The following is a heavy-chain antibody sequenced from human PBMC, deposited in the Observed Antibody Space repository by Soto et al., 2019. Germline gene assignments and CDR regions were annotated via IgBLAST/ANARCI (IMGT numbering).Heavy chain of an antibody. CDR2: ISGSGGST. CDR3: AKDRSLGAAARGWNDAFDI. V-gene: IGHV3-23*01. D-gene: IGHD2-2*01. CDR1: GFTFSSYA. J-gene: IGHJ3*02. Sequence: GGSLRLSCAASGFTFSSYAMSWVRQAPGKGLEWVSAISGSGGSTYYADSVKGRFTISRDNSKNTLYLQMNSLRAEDTAVYYCAKDRSLGAAARGWNDAFDIWGQGTMVTVSS.